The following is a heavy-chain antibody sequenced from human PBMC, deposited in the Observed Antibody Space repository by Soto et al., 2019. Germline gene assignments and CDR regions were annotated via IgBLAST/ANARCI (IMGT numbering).Heavy chain of an antibody. CDR3: ARRLTTVTTIGY. D-gene: IGHD4-17*01. J-gene: IGHJ4*02. Sequence: QLPLQESGSGLVKPSQTLSLTCAVSGGSISSGGYSWSWIRQPPGKGLEWIGYIYHSGSTYYNPSLKSRIPIPADRTNNQYARKVSSVTSADTAGYFRARRLTTVTTIGYCDQPAPVTFSS. V-gene: IGHV4-30-2*01. CDR1: GGSISSGGYS. CDR2: IYHSGST.